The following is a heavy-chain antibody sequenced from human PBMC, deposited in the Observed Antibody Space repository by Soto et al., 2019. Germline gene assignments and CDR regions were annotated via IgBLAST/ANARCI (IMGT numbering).Heavy chain of an antibody. J-gene: IGHJ5*02. CDR3: ARDRSDGWFDP. Sequence: QVQLVESGGGVVQPGRSLRLSCAASGFTFSSYAMHWVRQAPGKGLEWVAVISYDGSNKYYADSVKGRFTISRDNSKNTLYLQMNSLRAEDTAVYYCARDRSDGWFDPWGQGTLVTVSS. CDR2: ISYDGSNK. V-gene: IGHV3-30-3*01. D-gene: IGHD3-3*01. CDR1: GFTFSSYA.